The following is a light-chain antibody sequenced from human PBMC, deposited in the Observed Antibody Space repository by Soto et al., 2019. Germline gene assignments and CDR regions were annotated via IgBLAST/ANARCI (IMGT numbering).Light chain of an antibody. CDR3: TSYSSSNTFYV. Sequence: QSALTQPASVSGSPGQSITISCTGTSSDIGGYYYVSWYQHHPGRAPKLMIYQVSNRPSGVSNRFSGSKSGNTASLTISGLQVQDEADYYCTSYSSSNTFYVFGAGTKVTVL. CDR2: QVS. CDR1: SSDIGGYYY. V-gene: IGLV2-14*01. J-gene: IGLJ1*01.